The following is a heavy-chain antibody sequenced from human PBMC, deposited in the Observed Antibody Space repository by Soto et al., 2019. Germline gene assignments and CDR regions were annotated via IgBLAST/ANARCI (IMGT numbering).Heavy chain of an antibody. Sequence: SETLSLTCTVSGGSISSYYWSWIRQPPGKGLEWIGYIYYSGSTNYNPSLKSRVTISVDTSKNQFSLKLSSVTAADTAVYYCARAALRYYYYYMDVWGKGTTVTVSS. CDR3: ARAALRYYYYYMDV. V-gene: IGHV4-59*01. J-gene: IGHJ6*03. CDR1: GGSISSYY. D-gene: IGHD6-25*01. CDR2: IYYSGST.